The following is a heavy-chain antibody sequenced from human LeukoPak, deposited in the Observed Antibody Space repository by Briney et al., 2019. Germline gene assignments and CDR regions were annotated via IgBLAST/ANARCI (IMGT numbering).Heavy chain of an antibody. J-gene: IGHJ4*02. Sequence: QSGGSLTLPCAASGFTCDDYAMLGVGQAPGGGREGVSGISWNSGSIGYADSVKGRFTISRDNAKNSLYLQMNSLRAEDTALYYCAKDERSSGFGIFDYWGRGTLVTVSS. CDR2: ISWNSGSI. V-gene: IGHV3-9*01. D-gene: IGHD6-19*01. CDR1: GFTCDDYA. CDR3: AKDERSSGFGIFDY.